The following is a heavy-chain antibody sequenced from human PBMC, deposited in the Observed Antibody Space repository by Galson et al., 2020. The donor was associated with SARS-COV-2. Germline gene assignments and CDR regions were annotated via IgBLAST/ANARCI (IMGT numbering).Heavy chain of an antibody. CDR2: VNPSGGTT. CDR1: GYTFTNYY. CDR3: ARDGPSCGGDCYVDY. Sequence: GESLKISCKASGYTFTNYYIHWVRQAPGQGLEWMGRVNPSGGTTTYAQKFQGRVTMTRDTSTSTVYMELRSLRSEDTAVYYCARDGPSCGGDCYVDYWGQGTLVAVSS. D-gene: IGHD2-21*02. V-gene: IGHV1-46*01. J-gene: IGHJ4*02.